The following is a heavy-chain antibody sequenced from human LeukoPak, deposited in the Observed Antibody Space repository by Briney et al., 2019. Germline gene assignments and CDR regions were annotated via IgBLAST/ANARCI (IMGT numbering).Heavy chain of an antibody. CDR3: ASLDTSGYYYFDY. D-gene: IGHD3-22*01. V-gene: IGHV4-59*01. CDR2: IYYSGST. J-gene: IGHJ4*02. Sequence: SSETLSLTCTVSGGSISSYYWSWIRQPPGKGLEWIGYIYYSGSTNYNPSLQSRVTISVDTSKNQFSLKLSSVTAADTAIYYCASLDTSGYYYFDYWGQGTLVTVSS. CDR1: GGSISSYY.